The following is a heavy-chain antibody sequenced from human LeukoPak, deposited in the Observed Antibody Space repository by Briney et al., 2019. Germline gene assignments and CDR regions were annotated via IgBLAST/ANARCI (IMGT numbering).Heavy chain of an antibody. D-gene: IGHD4-17*01. CDR2: ISGGGETT. CDR1: GFTFNNYA. Sequence: GRSLRLSCAASGFTFNNYAMNWVRQAPGKGLEWVSSISGGGETTYYADSAKGRFTISRDNSQNTLYLQMSSLRAEDTAVYYCARDYADYVGYFFFDYWGQGTLVTVSS. V-gene: IGHV3-23*01. CDR3: ARDYADYVGYFFFDY. J-gene: IGHJ4*02.